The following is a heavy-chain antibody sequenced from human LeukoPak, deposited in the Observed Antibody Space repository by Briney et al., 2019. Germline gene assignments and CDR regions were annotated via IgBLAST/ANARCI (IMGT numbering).Heavy chain of an antibody. Sequence: GGSLRLSCAASGFTFSSYGMHWVRQAPGKGLVWVSRINSDESSTSYADSVKGRFTISRDNAKNTLYLQMNSLRAEDTAVYYCASGYSYGYHYWGQGTLVTVSS. J-gene: IGHJ4*02. CDR2: INSDESST. D-gene: IGHD5-18*01. CDR3: ASGYSYGYHY. CDR1: GFTFSSYG. V-gene: IGHV3-74*01.